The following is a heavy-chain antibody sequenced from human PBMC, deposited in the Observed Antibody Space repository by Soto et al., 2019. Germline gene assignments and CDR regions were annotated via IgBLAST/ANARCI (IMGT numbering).Heavy chain of an antibody. CDR2: ISYDGSSK. CDR1: GFTFSSYG. V-gene: IGHV3-30*18. D-gene: IGHD3-22*01. J-gene: IGHJ4*02. Sequence: GGSLRLSCAASGFTFSSYGMHWVRQAPGKGLEWVAVISYDGSSKYYADSVKGRFTISRDNSKNTLYLQMHSLRAEDTAVYYCAKDLDPDYYDSSGYSPTPGDYWGQGTMVTVSS. CDR3: AKDLDPDYYDSSGYSPTPGDY.